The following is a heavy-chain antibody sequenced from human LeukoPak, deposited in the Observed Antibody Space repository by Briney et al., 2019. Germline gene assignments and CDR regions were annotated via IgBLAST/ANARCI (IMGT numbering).Heavy chain of an antibody. V-gene: IGHV4-39*01. D-gene: IGHD3-22*01. Sequence: SETLSLTCTVSGGSISSSSYYWGWIRQPPRKGLEWIGSIYYSGSTYYNPSLKSRVTISVDTSKNQFSLKLSSVTAADTAVYYCARVGRSSGYYFDYWGQGTLVTVSS. CDR2: IYYSGST. J-gene: IGHJ4*02. CDR3: ARVGRSSGYYFDY. CDR1: GGSISSSSYY.